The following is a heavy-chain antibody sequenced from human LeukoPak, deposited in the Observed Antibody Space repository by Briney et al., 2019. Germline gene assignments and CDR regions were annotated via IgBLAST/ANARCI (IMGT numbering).Heavy chain of an antibody. CDR3: AITSVHSVYYGMDI. Sequence: ASVKVSCKVSGHSLSELSVHWVRQAPGKGLEWMGGFEPDEGEVVCAQKFQGRVSMTKDTATETAYLELSSLTSEATAVYYCAITSVHSVYYGMDIWGQGTTLTVTS. CDR1: GHSLSELS. J-gene: IGHJ6*02. V-gene: IGHV1-24*01. D-gene: IGHD1-1*01. CDR2: FEPDEGEV.